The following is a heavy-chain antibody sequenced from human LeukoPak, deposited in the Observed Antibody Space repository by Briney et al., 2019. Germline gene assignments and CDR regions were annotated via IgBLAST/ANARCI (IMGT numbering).Heavy chain of an antibody. CDR3: ARGAVIAAAGEYYYGMDV. Sequence: PPETLSLTCTLSGGSLTRYSGSWVRPPPERGLQWVGYIYYSGSTNYHPSLESRVTISVDTSKHQYSLKLSSVTAADTAVYYCARGAVIAAAGEYYYGMDVWGQGTTVTVSS. J-gene: IGHJ6*02. V-gene: IGHV4-59*01. D-gene: IGHD6-13*01. CDR1: GGSLTRYS. CDR2: IYYSGST.